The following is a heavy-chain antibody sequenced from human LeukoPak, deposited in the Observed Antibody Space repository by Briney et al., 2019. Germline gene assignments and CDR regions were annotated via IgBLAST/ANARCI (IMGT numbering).Heavy chain of an antibody. CDR3: APWFGDPAANWFDP. CDR1: GYTFTGYY. D-gene: IGHD3-10*01. Sequence: GASVKVSCKASGYTFTGYYMHWVRQAPGQGLEWMGRIDPNSGGTNYAQKFQGRVTMTRDTSISTAYMEVSRLRSEDTAVYYCAPWFGDPAANWFDPWGQGTLVTVSS. J-gene: IGHJ5*02. CDR2: IDPNSGGT. V-gene: IGHV1-2*06.